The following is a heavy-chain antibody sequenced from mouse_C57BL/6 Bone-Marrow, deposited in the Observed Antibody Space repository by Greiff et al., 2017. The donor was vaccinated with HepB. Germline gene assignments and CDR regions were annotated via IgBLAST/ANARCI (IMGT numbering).Heavy chain of an antibody. CDR2: IDPETGGT. CDR1: GYTFTDYE. J-gene: IGHJ4*01. D-gene: IGHD1-1*01. CDR3: TRAIHYGSSYYAMDY. Sequence: QVQLKESGAELVRPGASVTLSCKASGYTFTDYEMHWVKQTPVHGLEWIGAIDPETGGTAYNQKFKGKAILTADKSSSTAYMELRSLTSEDSAVYYCTRAIHYGSSYYAMDYWGQGTSVTVSS. V-gene: IGHV1-15*01.